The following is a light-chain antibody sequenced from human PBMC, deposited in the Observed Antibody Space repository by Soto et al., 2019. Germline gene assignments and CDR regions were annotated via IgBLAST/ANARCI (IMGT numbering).Light chain of an antibody. CDR3: CSSTVIYTV. CDR1: SSDVGGYNS. V-gene: IGLV2-11*01. Sequence: QSALTQPRSVSGSPGQSVTISCTGTSSDVGGYNSVFWYQQYPGKAPKLMIYGVNKRPSGVPDRFSGSQSGNTASLTISGLQAEDEADYYCCSSTVIYTVFGGGTKLTVL. CDR2: GVN. J-gene: IGLJ2*01.